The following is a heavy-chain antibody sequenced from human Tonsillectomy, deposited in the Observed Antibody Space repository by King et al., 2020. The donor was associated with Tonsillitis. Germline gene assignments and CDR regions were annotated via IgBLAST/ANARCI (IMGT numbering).Heavy chain of an antibody. CDR1: GYSFTKYR. Sequence: VQLVESGAEVKKPGESLKISCKGSGYSFTKYRIAWVRQMPGKGLEWMGIIYPGDSDTRYSPSFQGQVTLSADKSISTAYLQWSSLKASDTAIYYCARLVGAAAVGTGFDYWGQGTLVTVSS. J-gene: IGHJ4*02. CDR2: IYPGDSDT. V-gene: IGHV5-51*03. CDR3: ARLVGAAAVGTGFDY. D-gene: IGHD6-13*01.